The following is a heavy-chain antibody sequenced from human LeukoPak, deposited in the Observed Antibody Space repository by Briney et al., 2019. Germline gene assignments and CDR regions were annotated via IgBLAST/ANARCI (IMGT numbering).Heavy chain of an antibody. CDR3: ANFYGSGRAYFDH. J-gene: IGHJ4*02. CDR1: GFTFDDYG. D-gene: IGHD3-10*01. V-gene: IGHV3-23*03. CDR2: IYSGVST. Sequence: GGSLRLPCAASGFTFDDYGISWVRQAPGKGLEWVSGIYSGVSTYYSDSVKGRFTISREKSKQMLYLQMNSLRAEDTAVYYCANFYGSGRAYFDHWGQGTLVTVSS.